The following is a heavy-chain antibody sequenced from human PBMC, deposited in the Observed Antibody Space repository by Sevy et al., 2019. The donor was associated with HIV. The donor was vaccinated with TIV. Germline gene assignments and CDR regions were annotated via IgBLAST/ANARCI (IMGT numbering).Heavy chain of an antibody. J-gene: IGHJ6*02. D-gene: IGHD3-16*01. CDR1: GGTFSGYA. CDR2: IIPIFGVG. Sequence: ASVKVSCKASGGTFSGYAISWVRQAPGQGLEWMGGIIPIFGVGNYAQKFQGRITITADESTSTAYMELSSLRSEDTAVYYCAREGGQDDYIWGSPLLYYGMDVWGQGTTVTVSS. CDR3: AREGGQDDYIWGSPLLYYGMDV. V-gene: IGHV1-69*13.